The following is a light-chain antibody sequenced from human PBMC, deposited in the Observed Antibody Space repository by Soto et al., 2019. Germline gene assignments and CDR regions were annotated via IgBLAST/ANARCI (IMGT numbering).Light chain of an antibody. V-gene: IGKV3-20*01. J-gene: IGKJ1*01. Sequence: EIVLTQSPGTLSLSPGDRATLSCRSSRSITSTYLAWYQQKPGQAPRLLIYGVSSRAAGIPDRVSGSGSGTDFTLTISRLEPEDFAVYYCQQYGSSPQTFGQGTKVDI. CDR3: QQYGSSPQT. CDR1: RSITSTY. CDR2: GVS.